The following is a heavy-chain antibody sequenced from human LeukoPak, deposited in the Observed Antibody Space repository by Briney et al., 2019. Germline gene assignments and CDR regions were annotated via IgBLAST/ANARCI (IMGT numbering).Heavy chain of an antibody. V-gene: IGHV3-23*01. D-gene: IGHD6-19*01. CDR3: ARVAGTKCFDY. Sequence: HPGGSLRLSCAASGFTFSTYAVSWVRQAPGEGLEWVSSISGSGGSTSYADSVKGRFTISRDNSKNTLYLQMNSLRAEDTAIYYCARVAGTKCFDYWGQGTLVTVSS. CDR2: ISGSGGST. CDR1: GFTFSTYA. J-gene: IGHJ4*02.